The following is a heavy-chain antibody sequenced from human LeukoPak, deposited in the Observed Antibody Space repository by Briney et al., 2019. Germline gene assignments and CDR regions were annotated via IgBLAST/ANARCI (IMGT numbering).Heavy chain of an antibody. D-gene: IGHD3-10*01. Sequence: SETLSLTCTVSGYAITSGGFSWNWIRQSPGKGLEWIGCIYDRGPAYYNPSLKSRFTISVDRPKNQFFLNVTSLTAADTAVYFCARSRQASGLFNSWGQGTLVVVSS. CDR1: GYAITSGGFS. CDR3: ARSRQASGLFNS. V-gene: IGHV4-30-2*06. J-gene: IGHJ5*01. CDR2: IYDRGPA.